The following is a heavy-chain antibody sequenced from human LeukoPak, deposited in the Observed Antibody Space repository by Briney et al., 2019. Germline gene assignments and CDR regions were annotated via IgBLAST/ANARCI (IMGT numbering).Heavy chain of an antibody. Sequence: GGSLRLSCAASGFTVNSNYMSWVRQAPGKGLEWVSVIYSGGSAYYADSVKGRFTISRDNSKNTLYLQMNSLRAEDTAVYYCAKDFRVGATPNWFDPWGQGTLVTVSS. CDR3: AKDFRVGATPNWFDP. V-gene: IGHV3-53*01. CDR1: GFTVNSNY. J-gene: IGHJ5*02. CDR2: IYSGGSA. D-gene: IGHD1-26*01.